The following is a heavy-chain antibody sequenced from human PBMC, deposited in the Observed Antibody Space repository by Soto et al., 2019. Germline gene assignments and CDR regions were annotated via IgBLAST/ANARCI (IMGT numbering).Heavy chain of an antibody. V-gene: IGHV4-59*01. Sequence: SETLSLTCTVSGGSISSYYWSWIRQPPGKGLEWIGYIYYSGSTNYNPSLKSRVTISVDTSKNQFSLKLSSVTAADTAVYYCARDRTITMIDHGANGAFDIWGQGTMVTVSS. CDR2: IYYSGST. J-gene: IGHJ3*02. D-gene: IGHD3-22*01. CDR3: ARDRTITMIDHGANGAFDI. CDR1: GGSISSYY.